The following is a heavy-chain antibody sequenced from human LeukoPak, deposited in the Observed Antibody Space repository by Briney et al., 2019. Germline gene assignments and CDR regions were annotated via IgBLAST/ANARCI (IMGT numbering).Heavy chain of an antibody. V-gene: IGHV4-59*01. CDR3: ARGTIFGNWFDP. D-gene: IGHD3-3*01. CDR2: IYYSGST. Sequence: SETLSLTCSVSGGSISSYYWSWIRQPPGKGLEWIGYIYYSGSTNYNPSLKSRVTISVDTSKNQFSLKLSSVTAADTAVYFCARGTIFGNWFDPWGQGTLVTVSS. CDR1: GGSISSYY. J-gene: IGHJ5*02.